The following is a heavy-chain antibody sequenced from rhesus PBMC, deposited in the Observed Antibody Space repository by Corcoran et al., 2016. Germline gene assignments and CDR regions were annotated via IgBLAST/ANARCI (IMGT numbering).Heavy chain of an antibody. D-gene: IGHD2-21*01. CDR3: ARGGGREYCTGSGCRNNRFDV. J-gene: IGHJ5-1*01. V-gene: IGHV4-73*01. CDR2: IEGNSAST. CDR1: GGAISGYY. Sequence: QVKLQQWGEGLVKPSETLSLTCAVYGGAISGYYWSWIRHAPGKGLGGIVNIEGNSASTNYNPSLKNRVTISKDTSKNQFSLKLSSVTAADTAVYYCARGGGREYCTGSGCRNNRFDVWGPGVLVTVSS.